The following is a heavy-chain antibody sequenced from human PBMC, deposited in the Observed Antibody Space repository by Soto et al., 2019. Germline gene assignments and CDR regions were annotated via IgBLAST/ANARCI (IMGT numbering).Heavy chain of an antibody. V-gene: IGHV1-18*01. Sequence: GASVKVSCKASGYTFTSYGLSWVRPAPGQGLEWMGWISAYNGNTNYAQKLQGRVTMTTDTSTSTAYMELRSLRSDDTAVYYCGRFMITFGGGIADYWGQGTLVTVSS. CDR3: GRFMITFGGGIADY. CDR2: ISAYNGNT. CDR1: GYTFTSYG. D-gene: IGHD3-16*02. J-gene: IGHJ4*02.